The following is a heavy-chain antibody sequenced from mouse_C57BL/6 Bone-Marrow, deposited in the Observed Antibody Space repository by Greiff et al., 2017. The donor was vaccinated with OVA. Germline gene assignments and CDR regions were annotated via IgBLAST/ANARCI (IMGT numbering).Heavy chain of an antibody. D-gene: IGHD2-4*01. CDR2: IDPENGDT. CDR1: GFNIKDDY. V-gene: IGHV14-4*01. Sequence: EVQLQQSGAELVRPGASVKLSCTASGFNIKDDYMHWVKQRPEQGLEWIGWIDPENGDTEYASKFQGKAPITADTSSNTAYLQLSSLTSEDTAVYYCTTGDYASWFAYWGQGTLVTVSA. J-gene: IGHJ3*01. CDR3: TTGDYASWFAY.